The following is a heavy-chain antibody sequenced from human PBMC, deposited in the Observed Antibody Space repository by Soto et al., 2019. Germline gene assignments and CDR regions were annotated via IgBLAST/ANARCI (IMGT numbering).Heavy chain of an antibody. CDR3: ARGRVGYFDY. J-gene: IGHJ4*02. CDR2: INHSGST. Sequence: QVQLQQWGAGLLKPSETLSLTCAVYGGSFSGYYWSWIRQPPGKGLEWIGEINHSGSTNYNPSLKSRVTRSVDTSKNQFSVKLSFVTAADTAVYYCARGRVGYFDYWGQETLVTVSS. D-gene: IGHD1-26*01. V-gene: IGHV4-34*01. CDR1: GGSFSGYY.